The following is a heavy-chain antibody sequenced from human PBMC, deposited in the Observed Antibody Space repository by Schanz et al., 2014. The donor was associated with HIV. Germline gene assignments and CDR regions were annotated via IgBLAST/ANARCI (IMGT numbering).Heavy chain of an antibody. Sequence: QEQLVESGGGVVQPGKSLRLSCAASGFTFRNFGMHWVRQAPGKGLEWVAVISYDGSNKYYADSVKGRFTISRDNSKNTLYLQMNSLRAEDTAVYYCARSPDWAGTDAFDIWGQGTMVTVSS. CDR2: ISYDGSNK. CDR3: ARSPDWAGTDAFDI. D-gene: IGHD6-19*01. V-gene: IGHV3-30*03. J-gene: IGHJ3*02. CDR1: GFTFRNFG.